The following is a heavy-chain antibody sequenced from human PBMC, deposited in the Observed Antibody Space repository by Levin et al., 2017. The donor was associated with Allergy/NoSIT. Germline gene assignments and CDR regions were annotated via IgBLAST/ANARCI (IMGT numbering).Heavy chain of an antibody. CDR2: INPNSGGT. CDR1: GYTFTGYY. V-gene: IGHV1-2*06. D-gene: IGHD6-6*01. J-gene: IGHJ4*02. CDR3: ARAAASSSGSSSERSFDY. Sequence: ASVKVSCKASGYTFTGYYMHWVRQAPGQGLEWMGRINPNSGGTNYAQKFQGRVTMTRDTSISTAYMELSRLRSDDTAVYYCARAAASSSGSSSERSFDYWGQGTLVTVSS.